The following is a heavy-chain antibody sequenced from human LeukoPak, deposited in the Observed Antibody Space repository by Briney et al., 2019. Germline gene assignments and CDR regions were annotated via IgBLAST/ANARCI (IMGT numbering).Heavy chain of an antibody. J-gene: IGHJ4*02. D-gene: IGHD3-10*01. Sequence: PSETLSLTCAVYGGSLSGYYWSWIRQPPGKGLEWIGEINHSGSTNYNPSLKSRVTISVDTSKNQFSLKLSSVTAADTAVYYCASGGSGSPFDYWGQGTLVTVSS. V-gene: IGHV4-34*01. CDR1: GGSLSGYY. CDR3: ASGGSGSPFDY. CDR2: INHSGST.